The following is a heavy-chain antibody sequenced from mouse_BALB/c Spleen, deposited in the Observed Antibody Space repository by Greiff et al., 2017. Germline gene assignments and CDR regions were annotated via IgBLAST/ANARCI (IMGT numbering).Heavy chain of an antibody. J-gene: IGHJ1*01. Sequence: EVQLQESGPGLVKPSQSLSLTCTVTGYSITSDYAWNWIRQFPGNKLEWMGYISYSGSTSYNPSLKSRISITRDTSKNQFFLQLNSVTTEDTATYYCARDYYGSSYVWYFDVWGAGTTVTVSS. V-gene: IGHV3-2*02. CDR1: GYSITSDYA. D-gene: IGHD1-1*01. CDR2: ISYSGST. CDR3: ARDYYGSSYVWYFDV.